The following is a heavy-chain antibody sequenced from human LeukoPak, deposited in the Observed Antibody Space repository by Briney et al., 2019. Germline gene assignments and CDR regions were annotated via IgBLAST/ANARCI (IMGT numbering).Heavy chain of an antibody. CDR1: GGTFSSYA. CDR2: IIPTFGTA. D-gene: IGHD5-18*01. V-gene: IGHV1-69*05. J-gene: IGHJ5*02. CDR3: ARGKVSPKVDTAMPNRYNWFDP. Sequence: GSSVKVSCKASGGTFSSYAFSWVRQAPGQGLQWMGGIIPTFGTANYAQKFQGRVTITTDESTSTAYMELSSLRSEDTAVYYCARGKVSPKVDTAMPNRYNWFDPWGQGTLVTVSS.